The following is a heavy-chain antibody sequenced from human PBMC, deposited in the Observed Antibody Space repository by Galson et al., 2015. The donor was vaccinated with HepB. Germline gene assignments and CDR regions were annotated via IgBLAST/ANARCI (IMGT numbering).Heavy chain of an antibody. CDR1: GYTFTSYG. V-gene: IGHV1-18*04. J-gene: IGHJ4*02. D-gene: IGHD3-22*01. CDR2: ISAYNGNT. CDR3: ARMAGAYYYDSSDY. Sequence: SVKVSCKASGYTFTSYGISWVRQAPGQGLEWMGWISAYNGNTNYAQKLQGRVTMTTDTSTSTAYMELRSLRSDDTAVYYCARMAGAYYYDSSDYWGQGTPVTVSS.